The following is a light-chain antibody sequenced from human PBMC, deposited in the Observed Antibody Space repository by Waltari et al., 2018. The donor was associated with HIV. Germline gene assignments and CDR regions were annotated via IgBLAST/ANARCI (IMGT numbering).Light chain of an antibody. CDR3: SSYTSSSTLV. CDR1: SSDVGGYNY. Sequence: QSALTQPASVSGSPGQSITISCTGTSSDVGGYNYVSWYHQHPGKAPKLMIYDVSNRPSGVSNGFSGSKSGNTASLPISGLQAEDEAEYYCSSYTSSSTLVFGGGTKLTVL. CDR2: DVS. J-gene: IGLJ3*02. V-gene: IGLV2-14*01.